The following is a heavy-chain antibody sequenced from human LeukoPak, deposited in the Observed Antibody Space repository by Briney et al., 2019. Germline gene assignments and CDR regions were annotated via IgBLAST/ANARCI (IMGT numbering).Heavy chain of an antibody. CDR2: ISSSSYI. V-gene: IGHV3-21*01. CDR3: AREGPAAIFVSNWFDP. D-gene: IGHD2-2*02. CDR1: GFTFSSYS. Sequence: GGSLRLSCAASGFTFSSYSMNWVRQAPGKGLEWVSSISSSSYIYYADSVKGRFTISRDNAKNSLYLQMNSLRAEDTAVYYCAREGPAAIFVSNWFDPWGQGTLVTVSS. J-gene: IGHJ5*02.